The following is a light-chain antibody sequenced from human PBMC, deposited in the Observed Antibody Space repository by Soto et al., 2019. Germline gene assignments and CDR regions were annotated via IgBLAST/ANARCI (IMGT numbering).Light chain of an antibody. V-gene: IGLV2-11*01. Sequence: QSALTQPRSVSGSPGQSVIISCTGTNSDVGAYDYVSWYQQHPGKAPKLIIYDVTKRPSGVPDPFSASKSGNTASLTISGLQAEDEADNNCCSYAGSNTWVVGGGTKLTVL. J-gene: IGLJ3*02. CDR1: NSDVGAYDY. CDR2: DVT. CDR3: CSYAGSNTWV.